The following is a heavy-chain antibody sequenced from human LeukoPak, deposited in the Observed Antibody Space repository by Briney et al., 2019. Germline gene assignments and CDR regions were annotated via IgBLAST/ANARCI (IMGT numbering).Heavy chain of an antibody. D-gene: IGHD6-19*01. CDR3: ASYGGGWYAPFDI. Sequence: PSETLSLTCTVSGYSISSGYYWGWIRQPPGKGLEWIGTIFHSGNTYYNPSLKSRVTISVDTSKNQFSLNLSSVTAADTAVYYCASYGGGWYAPFDIWGQGTMVTVSS. V-gene: IGHV4-38-2*02. J-gene: IGHJ3*02. CDR2: IFHSGNT. CDR1: GYSISSGYY.